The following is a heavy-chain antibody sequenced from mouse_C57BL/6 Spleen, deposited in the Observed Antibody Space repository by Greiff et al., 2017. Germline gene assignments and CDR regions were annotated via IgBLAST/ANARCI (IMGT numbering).Heavy chain of an antibody. D-gene: IGHD1-1*01. CDR1: GYAFTNYL. CDR2: INPGSGGT. Sequence: VQLQQSGAELVRPGTSVKVSCKASGYAFTNYLIEWVQQRPGQGLEWIGVINPGSGGTNYNEKFKGKATLTADKSSSTAYMQLSSLTSEDSAVYFCAREYGSDWYFDVWGTGTTVTVSS. J-gene: IGHJ1*03. CDR3: AREYGSDWYFDV. V-gene: IGHV1-54*01.